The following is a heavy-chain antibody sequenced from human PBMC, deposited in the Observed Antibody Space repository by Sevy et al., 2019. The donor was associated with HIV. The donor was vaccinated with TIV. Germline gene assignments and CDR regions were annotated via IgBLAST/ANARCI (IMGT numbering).Heavy chain of an antibody. D-gene: IGHD6-6*01. Sequence: SETLSLTCTVSGGSISSYYWSWIRQPPGKGLEWIGYIYYSGSTNYNPSLKSRLTISVDTSKNHFSLKLSSVTAADTAVYYCARAESIAARRFFDYWGQGTLVTVSS. CDR1: GGSISSYY. CDR2: IYYSGST. J-gene: IGHJ4*02. V-gene: IGHV4-59*01. CDR3: ARAESIAARRFFDY.